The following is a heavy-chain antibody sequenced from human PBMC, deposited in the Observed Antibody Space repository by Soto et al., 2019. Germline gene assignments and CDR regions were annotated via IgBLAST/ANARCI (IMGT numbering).Heavy chain of an antibody. CDR3: ARDSRALLWFGELYPYGMDV. CDR1: GYTFTSYY. CDR2: INPSGGST. J-gene: IGHJ6*02. V-gene: IGHV1-46*01. Sequence: ASVNVSCKASGYTFTSYYMHWVRQAPGQGLEWMGIINPSGGSTTYAQKFQGRVTMTRDTSTSTVYMELSSLRSEDTAVYYCARDSRALLWFGELYPYGMDVWGQGTTVTVSS. D-gene: IGHD3-10*01.